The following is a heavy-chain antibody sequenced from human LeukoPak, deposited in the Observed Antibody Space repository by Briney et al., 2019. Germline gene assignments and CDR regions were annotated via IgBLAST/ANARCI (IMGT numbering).Heavy chain of an antibody. Sequence: KPGASVKVSCKASGYTFTNYGISWVRQAPGQRLEWMGWINPNSGVTNYAQKFQGRATMTRDTPITTAYMELSRLRSDDTALYYCARLYCSGSDCYSLAYWGQGTLVTVSS. V-gene: IGHV1-2*02. CDR2: INPNSGVT. J-gene: IGHJ4*02. D-gene: IGHD2-15*01. CDR1: GYTFTNYG. CDR3: ARLYCSGSDCYSLAY.